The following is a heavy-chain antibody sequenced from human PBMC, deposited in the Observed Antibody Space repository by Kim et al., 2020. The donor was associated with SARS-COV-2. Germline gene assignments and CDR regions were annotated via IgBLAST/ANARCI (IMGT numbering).Heavy chain of an antibody. CDR3: ARGRVYCGGDCSTPFDY. J-gene: IGHJ4*02. Sequence: SETLSLTCAVYGGSFSGYYWSWIRQPPGKGLEWIGEINHSGSTNYNPSLKSRVTISVDTSKNQFSLKLSSVTAADTAVYYCARGRVYCGGDCSTPFDYWGQGTLVTVSS. CDR2: INHSGST. D-gene: IGHD2-21*02. CDR1: GGSFSGYY. V-gene: IGHV4-34*01.